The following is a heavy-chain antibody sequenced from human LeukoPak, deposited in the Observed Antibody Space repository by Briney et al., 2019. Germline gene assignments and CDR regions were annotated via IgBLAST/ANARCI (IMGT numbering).Heavy chain of an antibody. Sequence: PGGSLRLSCAASGFTASSKYMTWVRQAPGKGLEWVSGIYSGGTTYYADSVKGRFTISRDNSKNTLYLQMNSVRAEDTAVYYCARDSSFDYWGQGTLVTVSS. V-gene: IGHV3-66*01. J-gene: IGHJ4*02. CDR3: ARDSSFDY. CDR1: GFTASSKY. CDR2: IYSGGTT.